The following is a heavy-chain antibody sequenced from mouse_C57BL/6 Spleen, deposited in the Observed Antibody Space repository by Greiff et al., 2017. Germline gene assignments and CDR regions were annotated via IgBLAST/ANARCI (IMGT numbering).Heavy chain of an antibody. Sequence: EVQLVESGGGLVQPGGSLSLSCAASGFTFTDYYMSWVRQPPRKALEWLGFIRNKANGYTTEYSASVKGRFTISRDNSKSILYLQMNALRAEDSATYYCARCYDYRVWCFDVWGTGTTVTVSS. J-gene: IGHJ1*03. D-gene: IGHD2-4*01. CDR2: IRNKANGYTT. V-gene: IGHV7-3*01. CDR3: ARCYDYRVWCFDV. CDR1: GFTFTDYY.